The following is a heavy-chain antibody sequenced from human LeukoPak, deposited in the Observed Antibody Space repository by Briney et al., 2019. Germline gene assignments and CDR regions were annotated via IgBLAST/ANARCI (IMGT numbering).Heavy chain of an antibody. CDR2: ISYDGSNK. D-gene: IGHD6-6*01. V-gene: IGHV3-30*18. CDR3: AKWGAFEYSSSGYYYGMDV. CDR1: GFTFSSYG. J-gene: IGHJ6*02. Sequence: PGRSLRLSCAASGFTFSSYGMHWVRQAPGKGLEWVAVISYDGSNKYYADSVKGRFTISRDNSKNTLYLQMNSLRAEDTAVYYCAKWGAFEYSSSGYYYGMDVWGQGTTVTVSS.